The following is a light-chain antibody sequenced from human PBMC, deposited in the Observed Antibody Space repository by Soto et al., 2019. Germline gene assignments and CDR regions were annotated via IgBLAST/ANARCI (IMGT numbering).Light chain of an antibody. CDR2: DIS. Sequence: EIVLTQSPGTLSLSPGDTATLSCRASQSLSSNYLAWYQQRPGQAPKLLIYDISSRATGIPDRFSGSGSGTDFTLTIPSLDPEDFAVYYCQQYGGSMTFGQGTRLEIE. J-gene: IGKJ5*01. CDR1: QSLSSNY. CDR3: QQYGGSMT. V-gene: IGKV3-20*01.